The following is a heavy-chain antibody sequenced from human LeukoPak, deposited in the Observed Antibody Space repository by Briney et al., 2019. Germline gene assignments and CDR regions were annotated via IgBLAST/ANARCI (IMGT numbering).Heavy chain of an antibody. V-gene: IGHV4-39*07. CDR3: ARSRVGTPSGHYYYMDV. Sequence: PSETLSLTCSVSGGSMSAGLYYWGWIRQSPGKGLEWIGEINHSESTNYSPSLNSRVTISVDTSKNQFSLKMTSVTAADTAIYYCARSRVGTPSGHYYYMDVWGKGTTVIVSS. J-gene: IGHJ6*03. CDR1: GGSMSAGLYY. D-gene: IGHD5-24*01. CDR2: INHSEST.